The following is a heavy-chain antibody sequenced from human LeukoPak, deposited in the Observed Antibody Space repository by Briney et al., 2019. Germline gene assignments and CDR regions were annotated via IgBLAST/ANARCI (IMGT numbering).Heavy chain of an antibody. V-gene: IGHV4-34*01. CDR1: GGSFSGYY. CDR3: ARGRSSSWYAR. D-gene: IGHD6-13*01. J-gene: IGHJ4*02. CDR2: INHSGST. Sequence: PSETLSLTCAVYGGSFSGYYWSWIRQPPGKGLEWIGEINHSGSTNYNPSLKSRVTISVDTSKNQYSLKLSSVTAADTAVYYCARGRSSSWYARWGQGTLVTVSS.